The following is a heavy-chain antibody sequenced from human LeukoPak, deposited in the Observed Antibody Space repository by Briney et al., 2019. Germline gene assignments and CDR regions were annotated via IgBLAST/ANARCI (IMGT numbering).Heavy chain of an antibody. Sequence: KPSETLSLTCAVYGGSFSGYYWSWIRQPPGKGLEWIGEINHSGSTNYNPSLKSRVTISVDTSKNQFSLKLSSVTAADTAVYYCARGSSGYYHGYWGQGTLVTVSS. V-gene: IGHV4-34*01. CDR2: INHSGST. J-gene: IGHJ4*02. CDR1: GGSFSGYY. D-gene: IGHD3-22*01. CDR3: ARGSSGYYHGY.